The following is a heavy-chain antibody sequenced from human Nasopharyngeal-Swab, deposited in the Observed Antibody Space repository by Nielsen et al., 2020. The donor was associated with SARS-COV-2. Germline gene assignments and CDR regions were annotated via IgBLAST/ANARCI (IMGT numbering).Heavy chain of an antibody. CDR3: ARRGYGSGSSKYCFDY. Sequence: SETLSLTCTVSGGSISSSSYYWGWIRQPPGKGLEWIGSIYYSGSTYYNPSLKSRVTISVDTSKNQFSLKLSSVTAADTAVYYCARRGYGSGSSKYCFDYWGQGTLVTVSS. V-gene: IGHV4-39*01. CDR2: IYYSGST. CDR1: GGSISSSSYY. D-gene: IGHD3-10*01. J-gene: IGHJ4*02.